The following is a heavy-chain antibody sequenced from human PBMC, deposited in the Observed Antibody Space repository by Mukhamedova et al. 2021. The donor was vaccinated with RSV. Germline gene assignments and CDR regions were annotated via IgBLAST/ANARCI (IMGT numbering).Heavy chain of an antibody. D-gene: IGHD3-10*01. J-gene: IGHJ5*02. CDR2: ISSSSSYI. Sequence: GKGLEWDSSISSSSSYIYYADSVKGRFTISRDNAKNSLYLQMNSLRAEDTAVYYCARDPVTYYYGSGSYDGFDPWGQGTLVTVSS. V-gene: IGHV3-21*01. CDR3: ARDPVTYYYGSGSYDGFDP.